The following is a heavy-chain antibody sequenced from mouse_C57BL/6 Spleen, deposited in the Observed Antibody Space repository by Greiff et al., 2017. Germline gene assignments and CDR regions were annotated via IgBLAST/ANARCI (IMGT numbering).Heavy chain of an antibody. V-gene: IGHV1-66*01. CDR1: GYSFTSYY. Sequence: VQLQQSGPELVKPGASVKISCKASGYSFTSYYIHWVKQRPGQGLEWIGWIYPGSGNTKYNEKFKGKATLTADTSSSTAYMQLSSLTSEDSAVSFCARRHYGYDHWYFDVWGTGTTVTVSS. CDR2: IYPGSGNT. D-gene: IGHD2-14*01. CDR3: ARRHYGYDHWYFDV. J-gene: IGHJ1*03.